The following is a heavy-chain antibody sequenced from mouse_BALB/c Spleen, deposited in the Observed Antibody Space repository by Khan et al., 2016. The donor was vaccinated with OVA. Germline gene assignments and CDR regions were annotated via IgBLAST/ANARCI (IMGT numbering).Heavy chain of an antibody. J-gene: IGHJ4*01. CDR2: IWSDGKT. CDR1: GFSLTTYG. V-gene: IGHV2-6-2*01. D-gene: IGHD2-5*01. Sequence: QVQLKESGPDLVAPSQSLSITCTVSGFSLTTYGVHWVRQPPGKGLEWLGVIWSDGKTTYNSPLKSRLSISKDNSKSQVFLKINSLQTDDTAMYHCARSNFYAMDYWGQGTSVTVSS. CDR3: ARSNFYAMDY.